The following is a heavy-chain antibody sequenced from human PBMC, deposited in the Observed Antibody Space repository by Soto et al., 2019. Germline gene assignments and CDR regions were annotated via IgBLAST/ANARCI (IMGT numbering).Heavy chain of an antibody. Sequence: PGESLKISCQGSGYRFSTYWIHWVRQLPGKGLESVGIIYPADSDTRYSPSFQGQVTISADKTISTTYLQWSSLKASDTATYFCARRYIAAPATAFDLWGQGTPVTVSS. V-gene: IGHV5-51*01. CDR2: IYPADSDT. J-gene: IGHJ4*02. D-gene: IGHD6-13*01. CDR3: ARRYIAAPATAFDL. CDR1: GYRFSTYW.